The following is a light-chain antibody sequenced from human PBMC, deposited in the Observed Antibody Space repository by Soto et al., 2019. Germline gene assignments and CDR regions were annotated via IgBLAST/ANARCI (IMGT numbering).Light chain of an antibody. CDR2: NAS. J-gene: IGKJ1*01. V-gene: IGKV1-27*01. CDR1: QGIGIY. Sequence: DIQMTQSPSSLSASVGERVTITCRASQGIGIYLSWYQQKSGGLPRLLLYNASTLRSGVPSRFSSSSSSTDFTLTISSRQPEDAATVYCQKKVGAPLTFGQGTKVEIK. CDR3: QKKVGAPLT.